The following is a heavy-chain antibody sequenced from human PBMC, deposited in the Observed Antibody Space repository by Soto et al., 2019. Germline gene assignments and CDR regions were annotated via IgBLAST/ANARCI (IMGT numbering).Heavy chain of an antibody. CDR3: SRGGLVRTPDAFDL. CDR2: IRRHAYGGTT. CDR1: GFTFGDYG. V-gene: IGHV3-49*03. J-gene: IGHJ3*01. Sequence: EVQLVESGGGLVQPGRSLRLSCTASGFTFGDYGMGWFRQAPGKALEWIGFIRRHAYGGTTEYAAPVKGRFSISRDDSKSIAYLQMNSLKTEDKGVYYCSRGGLVRTPDAFDLWGQGTLVTVSS. D-gene: IGHD2-15*01.